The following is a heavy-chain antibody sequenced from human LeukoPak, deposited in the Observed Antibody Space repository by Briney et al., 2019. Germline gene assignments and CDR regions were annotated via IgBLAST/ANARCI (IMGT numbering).Heavy chain of an antibody. V-gene: IGHV4-59*01. D-gene: IGHD6-13*01. CDR1: GGSISSYY. Sequence: SETLSLTCTVSGGSISSYYWSWIRQPPGKGLEWIGYIYYSGSTNYNPSLKSRVTISVDTSKNQFSLKLSSVTAADTAVYYCARCRYSSSWYNGYWFDPWGQGTLVTVSS. CDR2: IYYSGST. J-gene: IGHJ5*02. CDR3: ARCRYSSSWYNGYWFDP.